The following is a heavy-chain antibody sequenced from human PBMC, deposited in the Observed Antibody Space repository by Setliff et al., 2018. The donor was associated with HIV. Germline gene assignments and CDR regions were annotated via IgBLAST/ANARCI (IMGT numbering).Heavy chain of an antibody. Sequence: SETLSLTCFVSGGSLSSYYWSWIRQPPGTGLEWIGSIYFTGSSDNNPSLKSRVTLSVDTSKHQFSLKLSSVTAADTAVYYCARVQMAYAAFDVWGQGTMVTVSS. CDR1: GGSLSSYY. CDR2: IYFTGSS. CDR3: ARVQMAYAAFDV. D-gene: IGHD4-17*01. J-gene: IGHJ3*01. V-gene: IGHV4-59*01.